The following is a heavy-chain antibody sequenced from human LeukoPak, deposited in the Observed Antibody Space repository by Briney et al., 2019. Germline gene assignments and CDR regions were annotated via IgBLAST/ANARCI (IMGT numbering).Heavy chain of an antibody. D-gene: IGHD1-26*01. V-gene: IGHV1-8*03. Sequence: ASVKVSCKASGYTFTSYDINWVRQATGRGLEWMGWMNPNSGNTGYAQKFQGRVTITRNSSISTAYMELSSLRSEDTAVYYCARGDLVGADDTNFDYWGQGTLVTVSS. CDR2: MNPNSGNT. CDR3: ARGDLVGADDTNFDY. CDR1: GYTFTSYD. J-gene: IGHJ4*02.